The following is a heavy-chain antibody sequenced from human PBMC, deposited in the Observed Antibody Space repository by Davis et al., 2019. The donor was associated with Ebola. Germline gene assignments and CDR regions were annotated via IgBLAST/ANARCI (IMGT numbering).Heavy chain of an antibody. V-gene: IGHV1-3*01. CDR3: ARGDVVPASIASFDY. CDR1: GYTFTSYA. Sequence: ASVKVSCKASGYTFTSYAMHWVRQAPGQRLEWMGWINAGNGNTKYSQKFQGRVTITRDTSASTAYMELSSLRSEDTAVYYCARGDVVPASIASFDYWGQGTLVTVSS. CDR2: INAGNGNT. J-gene: IGHJ4*02. D-gene: IGHD2-2*02.